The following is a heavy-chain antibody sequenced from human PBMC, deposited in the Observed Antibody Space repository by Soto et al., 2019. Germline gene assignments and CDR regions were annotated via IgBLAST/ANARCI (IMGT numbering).Heavy chain of an antibody. Sequence: QVQLVESGGGVVQPGRSLRLSCAASGFTFSSNGMHWVRQAPGKGLEWVAVISYDGSNKYYADSVKGRFTISRDNSKNTLYLQMNSLRAEDTAVYYCAKERYLHTPYYDFWSGYYDFDYWGQGTLVTVSS. CDR2: ISYDGSNK. D-gene: IGHD3-3*01. CDR1: GFTFSSNG. CDR3: AKERYLHTPYYDFWSGYYDFDY. V-gene: IGHV3-30*18. J-gene: IGHJ4*02.